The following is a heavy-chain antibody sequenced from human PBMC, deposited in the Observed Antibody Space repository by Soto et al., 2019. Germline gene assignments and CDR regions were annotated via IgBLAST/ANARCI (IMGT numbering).Heavy chain of an antibody. D-gene: IGHD3-22*01. CDR3: ARGITMIVGSFDY. J-gene: IGHJ4*02. CDR1: GGSISSSSYY. Sequence: PSETLSLTCTVSGGSISSSSYYWGWIRQPPGKGLEWIGSIYYSGSTYYNPSLKSRVTISVDTSKNQFSLKLSSVTAADTAVYYCARGITMIVGSFDYWGQGTLVTVSS. V-gene: IGHV4-39*01. CDR2: IYYSGST.